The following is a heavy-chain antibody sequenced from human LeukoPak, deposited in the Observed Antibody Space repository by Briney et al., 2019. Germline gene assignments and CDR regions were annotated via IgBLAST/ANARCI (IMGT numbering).Heavy chain of an antibody. CDR3: ARQLGATTGYYYYGMDV. J-gene: IGHJ6*02. CDR2: INPDSGGK. Sequence: ASMKVSCKASGYTFTDYYMHWVRQAPGQGLDGMGWINPDSGGKNYAQKFQGRVTMTRDTSISTAYMELSRLRSDDTALYYCARQLGATTGYYYYGMDVWGQGTTVTVSS. CDR1: GYTFTDYY. D-gene: IGHD1-26*01. V-gene: IGHV1-2*02.